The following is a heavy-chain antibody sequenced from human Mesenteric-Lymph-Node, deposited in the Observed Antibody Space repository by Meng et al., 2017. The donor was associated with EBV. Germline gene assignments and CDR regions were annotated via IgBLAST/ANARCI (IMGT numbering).Heavy chain of an antibody. CDR2: VYNDGSTT. V-gene: IGHV3-74*03. J-gene: IGHJ4*02. Sequence: MAVVESGGGVVQPGRSLRLSCAATGFTFRRYELHWGPQVPWKGLVWVARVYNDGSTTKYADSVKGRFTISRDNAKKTLYLQMNSLGVEDTAVYYCTRESNGYEFDYWGQGTLVTVSS. CDR1: GFTFRRYE. CDR3: TRESNGYEFDY. D-gene: IGHD5-12*01.